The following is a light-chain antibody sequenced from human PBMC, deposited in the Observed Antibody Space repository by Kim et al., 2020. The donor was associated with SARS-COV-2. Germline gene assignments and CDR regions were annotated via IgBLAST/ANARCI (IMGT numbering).Light chain of an antibody. J-gene: IGKJ5*01. Sequence: SSPGERVTLSCRARQSVTGYLAWYQQKPGQAPRLLSYDKSNRASGIPARFSGSGSGTDFTLTINSLEPEDFAVYYCQQRSNWLITFGQGTRLEIK. CDR2: DKS. V-gene: IGKV3-11*01. CDR1: QSVTGY. CDR3: QQRSNWLIT.